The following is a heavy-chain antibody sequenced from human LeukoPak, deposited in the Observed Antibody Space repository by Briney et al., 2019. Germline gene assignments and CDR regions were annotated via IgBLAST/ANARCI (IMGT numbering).Heavy chain of an antibody. D-gene: IGHD5-24*01. J-gene: IGHJ4*02. CDR2: INSDGSST. Sequence: PGGSLRLSCAASGFTFSSYWMHWVRQAPGKGLVWVSRINSDGSSTSYADSVKGRFTISRDNAKNTLYLQMNSLRAEDTAVYYCAREGVDGYNINFEGGYFDYWGQGTLVTVSS. CDR1: GFTFSSYW. CDR3: AREGVDGYNINFEGGYFDY. V-gene: IGHV3-74*01.